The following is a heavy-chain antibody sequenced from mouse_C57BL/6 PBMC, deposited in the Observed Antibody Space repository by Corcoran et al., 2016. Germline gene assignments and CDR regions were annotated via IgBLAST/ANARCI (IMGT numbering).Heavy chain of an antibody. CDR3: ARNGNLRAWFAY. Sequence: QVQLKQSGAELVRPGASVKLSCKASGYTFTDYYINWVKQRPGQGLEWIARIYPGSGNTYYNEKFKGKVTLTAEKSSSTAYMQLSSLTSEDSAVYFCARNGNLRAWFAYWGQGTLVTVSA. CDR1: GYTFTDYY. J-gene: IGHJ3*01. D-gene: IGHD2-1*01. CDR2: IYPGSGNT. V-gene: IGHV1-76*01.